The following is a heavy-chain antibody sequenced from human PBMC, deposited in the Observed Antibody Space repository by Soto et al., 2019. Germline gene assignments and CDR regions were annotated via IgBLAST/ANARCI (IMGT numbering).Heavy chain of an antibody. J-gene: IGHJ4*02. CDR2: ITPIFGTA. Sequence: WASVKVSCKASGGTFSSYAISWVRQAPGQGLEWMGGITPIFGTANYAQKFQGRVTITADESTSTAYMELSSLRSEDTAVYYCVGVRSLYYFDYWGQGTLVTVSS. D-gene: IGHD2-15*01. CDR1: GGTFSSYA. CDR3: VGVRSLYYFDY. V-gene: IGHV1-69*13.